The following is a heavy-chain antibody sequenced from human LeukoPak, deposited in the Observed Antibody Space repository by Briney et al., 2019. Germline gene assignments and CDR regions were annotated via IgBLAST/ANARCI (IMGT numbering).Heavy chain of an antibody. D-gene: IGHD3-22*01. J-gene: IGHJ5*02. CDR3: AREGLSGSANWFDP. V-gene: IGHV4-61*02. Sequence: SETLSLTCTVSGGSISSGDYSWSWIRQPAGKGLEWIGRIYTSGSTNYNPSLKSRVTMSVDTSKNQFSLKLSSVTAADTAVYYCAREGLSGSANWFDPWGQGTLVTVSS. CDR1: GGSISSGDYS. CDR2: IYTSGST.